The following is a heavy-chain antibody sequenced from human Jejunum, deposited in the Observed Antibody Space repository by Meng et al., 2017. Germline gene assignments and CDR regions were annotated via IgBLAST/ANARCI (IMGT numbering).Heavy chain of an antibody. Sequence: VQVQGARPGLVRRSETWSTTSAVTGGVVSGRSYSWTWTRKPPGKGLEWIEYIYDSGSTKYNPSLSSRFSISSDTSKNQFSLELTSVTAADTAVYYWATDVYGDGLAYLDHWGQGSLVTVSS. V-gene: IGHV4-61*01. CDR1: GGVVSGRSYS. CDR2: IYDSGST. J-gene: IGHJ4*02. D-gene: IGHD4-17*01. CDR3: ATDVYGDGLAYLDH.